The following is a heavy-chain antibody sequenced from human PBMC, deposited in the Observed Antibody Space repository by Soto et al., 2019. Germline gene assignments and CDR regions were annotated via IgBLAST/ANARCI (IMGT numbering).Heavy chain of an antibody. J-gene: IGHJ4*02. CDR2: IYYSGST. V-gene: IGHV4-59*01. CDR3: ARGTSGYDYFDY. D-gene: IGHD5-12*01. Sequence: PSETLSITCTVSGCSISSYYWSWIRQPPGKGLEWIGYIYYSGSTNYNPSLKSRVTISVDTSKNQFSLKLSSVTAADTAVYYCARGTSGYDYFDYWGQGTLVTVSS. CDR1: GCSISSYY.